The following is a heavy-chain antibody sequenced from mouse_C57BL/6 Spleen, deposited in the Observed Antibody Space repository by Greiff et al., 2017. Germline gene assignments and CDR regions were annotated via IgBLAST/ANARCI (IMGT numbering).Heavy chain of an antibody. D-gene: IGHD1-3*01. Sequence: EVQLQQSGPELVKPGASVKISCKASGYSFTDYNMNWVKQSTGKSLEWIGVINPNYGTTSYNQKFKGKATLTVYQSSSTAYMQLNSLTSEDSAVYYCAKGRWLTPYFDVWGTGTTVTVSS. CDR1: GYSFTDYN. V-gene: IGHV1-39*01. CDR2: INPNYGTT. J-gene: IGHJ1*03. CDR3: AKGRWLTPYFDV.